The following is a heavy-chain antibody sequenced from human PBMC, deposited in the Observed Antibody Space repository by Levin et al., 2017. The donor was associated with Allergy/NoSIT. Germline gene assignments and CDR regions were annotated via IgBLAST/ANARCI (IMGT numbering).Heavy chain of an antibody. D-gene: IGHD3-3*01. J-gene: IGHJ3*01. CDR3: ARSGNYAYDAFTF. V-gene: IGHV4-39*01. Sequence: SETLSLTCTVSGDSITSRSYFWGWIRQPPGTGLEWIGNTHYSGSTHYNSSLESRVTISVDTSKSQISLRLTSVTASDTAGYYCARSGNYAYDAFTFWGQGTMVTVSS. CDR2: THYSGST. CDR1: GDSITSRSYF.